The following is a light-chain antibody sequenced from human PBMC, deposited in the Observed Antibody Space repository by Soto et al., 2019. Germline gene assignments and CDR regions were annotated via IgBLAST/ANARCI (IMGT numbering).Light chain of an antibody. CDR1: SSDVGGYNY. Sequence: QSALTQPASVSGSPGQSITISCTGTSSDVGGYNYVSWYQQHPGKAPKLMIYDVSNRPSWVSNRFSGSKSGNTASLAISGLQADEEADYYWSSYTSSSTIYVFGTGTKVTVL. CDR2: DVS. J-gene: IGLJ1*01. CDR3: SSYTSSSTIYV. V-gene: IGLV2-14*01.